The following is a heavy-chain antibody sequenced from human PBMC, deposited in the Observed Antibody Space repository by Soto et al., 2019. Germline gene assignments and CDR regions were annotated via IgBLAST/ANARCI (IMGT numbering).Heavy chain of an antibody. J-gene: IGHJ4*02. Sequence: PGGSLRLSCSASGFTFSSCAMHWVRQAPGKGLEYVSAISSNGGSTYYADSVKGRFTISRDNSKNTLYLQMSSLRAEDTAVYYCVKGEDIVVVPAASHFDYWGQGTLVTVS. CDR3: VKGEDIVVVPAASHFDY. CDR2: ISSNGGST. D-gene: IGHD2-2*01. CDR1: GFTFSSCA. V-gene: IGHV3-64D*08.